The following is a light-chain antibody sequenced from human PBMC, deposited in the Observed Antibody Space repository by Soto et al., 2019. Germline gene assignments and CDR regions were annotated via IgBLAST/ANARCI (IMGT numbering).Light chain of an antibody. J-gene: IGKJ4*01. V-gene: IGKV1-33*01. Sequence: DIQRTQSPSSMSASVGHRVTITCKASQDISKCLNWYQQKQGKAPKLLIYDASKLETGVPSRFSGSGSATDCTLTISSLKDEDIARYYCQQCDQLPLTFGGGTKVDIK. CDR3: QQCDQLPLT. CDR1: QDISKC. CDR2: DAS.